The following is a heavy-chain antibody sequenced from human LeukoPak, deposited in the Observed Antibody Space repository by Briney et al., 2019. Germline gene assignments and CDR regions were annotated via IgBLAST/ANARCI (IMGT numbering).Heavy chain of an antibody. CDR2: ISYDGSNK. Sequence: GRSLRLSCAASGFTFSSYAMHWVRQAPGKGLEWVAVISYDGSNKYYADSVKGRFTISRDNSKNTLYLQMNSLRAEDTAIYYCAKALDDYYSYFYMDVWGKGTTVTVSS. CDR1: GFTFSSYA. J-gene: IGHJ6*03. CDR3: AKALDDYYSYFYMDV. V-gene: IGHV3-30*04. D-gene: IGHD1-1*01.